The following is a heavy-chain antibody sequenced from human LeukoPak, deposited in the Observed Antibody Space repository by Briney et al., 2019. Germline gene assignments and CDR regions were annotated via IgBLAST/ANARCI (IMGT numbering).Heavy chain of an antibody. D-gene: IGHD3-3*01. V-gene: IGHV1-18*04. Sequence: ASVKVSCKTSGYTFTSYGISWVRQAPGQGLEWMGWISAYNGNTNYAQKLQGRVTMTTDTSTSTDYMELRSLRSDDTAVYYCARHKSLFWSGYYVYWGQGTLVTVSS. CDR3: ARHKSLFWSGYYVY. J-gene: IGHJ4*02. CDR2: ISAYNGNT. CDR1: GYTFTSYG.